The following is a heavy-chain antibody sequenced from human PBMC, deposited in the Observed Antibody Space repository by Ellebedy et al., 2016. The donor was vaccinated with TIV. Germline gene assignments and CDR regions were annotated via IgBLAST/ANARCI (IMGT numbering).Heavy chain of an antibody. CDR2: ISKNGGFAI. CDR1: GFPFSSFS. CDR3: TRDPHALDF. V-gene: IGHV3-48*01. Sequence: PGGSLRLSCAASGFPFSSFSMNWVRQAPGEGLKWISYISKNGGFAIHYAGSVRGRFTISRDDATNSLFLQMNSLRPEDTGVYFCTRDPHALDFWGRGTMVIVSS. J-gene: IGHJ3*01.